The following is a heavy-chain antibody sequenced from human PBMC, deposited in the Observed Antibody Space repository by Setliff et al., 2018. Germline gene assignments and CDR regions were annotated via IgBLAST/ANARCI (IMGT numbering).Heavy chain of an antibody. D-gene: IGHD6-19*01. V-gene: IGHV4-4*07. Sequence: PSETLSLTCTVSGGSISSYYWSWIRQPAGKGPEWIGHIYIGGSANYNPSLKSRVTMSIDTSKNQFSLKLNSVTAADMAVYYCAREQWLDPPGYYYMDVWAKGTTVTVSS. CDR1: GGSISSYY. CDR3: AREQWLDPPGYYYMDV. CDR2: IYIGGSA. J-gene: IGHJ6*03.